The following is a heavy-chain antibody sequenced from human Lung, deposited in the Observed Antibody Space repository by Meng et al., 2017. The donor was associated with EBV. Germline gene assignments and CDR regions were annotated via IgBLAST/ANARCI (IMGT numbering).Heavy chain of an antibody. V-gene: IGHV4-39*07. Sequence: QLKLQYSAPGLVTPSEPRSLTCTFSGGSISRSSSYWGWVRQPPGKGLEWIGYIYYSGSTYYNPSLKSRVTISVDTSKNQFSLKLSSVTAADTAVYYCAATVNDGYFDYWGQGTLVTVSS. CDR1: GGSISRSSSY. CDR3: AATVNDGYFDY. CDR2: IYYSGST. D-gene: IGHD4-11*01. J-gene: IGHJ4*02.